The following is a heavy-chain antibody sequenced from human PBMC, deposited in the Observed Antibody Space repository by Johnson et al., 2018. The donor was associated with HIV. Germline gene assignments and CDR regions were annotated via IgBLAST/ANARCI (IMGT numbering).Heavy chain of an antibody. CDR1: VFTFSSYW. Sequence: VQLVESGGGLVQPWGSLRLSCAASVFTFSSYWMSWVRQAPGKGLEWVANIKQDGSEKYYVDSVKGRFTISRDNAKNSLYLQMNSLRAEDTAVYYCARDSPTGTTKGYAFDIWGQGTMVTVSS. CDR2: IKQDGSEK. CDR3: ARDSPTGTTKGYAFDI. V-gene: IGHV3-7*01. J-gene: IGHJ3*02. D-gene: IGHD1-7*01.